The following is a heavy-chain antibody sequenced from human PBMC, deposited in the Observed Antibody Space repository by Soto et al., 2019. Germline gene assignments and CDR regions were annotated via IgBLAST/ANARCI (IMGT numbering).Heavy chain of an antibody. Sequence: ESVGRLGQPGGSLRLSCAASGFTFTNYAMTWVRQSPGKGLQWVSGISATGGLKYYADSVQGRFTISRDNSKNTLYLQMDNLRDDDTAIYYCAREVGAPSGWLDPWGQGTQVTVSS. CDR3: AREVGAPSGWLDP. V-gene: IGHV3-23*01. CDR1: GFTFTNYA. D-gene: IGHD1-26*01. J-gene: IGHJ5*02. CDR2: ISATGGLK.